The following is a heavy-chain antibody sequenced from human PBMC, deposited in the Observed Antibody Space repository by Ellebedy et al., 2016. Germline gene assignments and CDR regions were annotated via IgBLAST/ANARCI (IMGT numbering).Heavy chain of an antibody. CDR1: GFTFSSYA. CDR2: ISYDGSNK. CDR3: AKIRTRD. J-gene: IGHJ4*02. V-gene: IGHV3-30-3*02. Sequence: GESLKISXAASGFTFSSYAMHWVRQAPGKGLEWVAVISYDGSNKYYADSVKGRFTISRDNSKNTLYLQMNSLRVEDTAVYFCAKIRTRDWGQGTLVTVSS.